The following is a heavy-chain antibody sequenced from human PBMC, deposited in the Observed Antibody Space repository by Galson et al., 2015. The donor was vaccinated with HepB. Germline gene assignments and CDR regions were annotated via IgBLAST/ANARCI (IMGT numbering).Heavy chain of an antibody. Sequence: SVKVSCKASGYSFIDYYIHWVRQAPGQGLEWMGWINPYSGATKYAQKFQGRVTMTRDTSISTAYMELSRLRSDDTAVYYCARGGLELMSVGYYYMDAWGKGTTVTVSS. D-gene: IGHD1-7*01. J-gene: IGHJ6*03. CDR2: INPYSGAT. CDR3: ARGGLELMSVGYYYMDA. CDR1: GYSFIDYY. V-gene: IGHV1-2*02.